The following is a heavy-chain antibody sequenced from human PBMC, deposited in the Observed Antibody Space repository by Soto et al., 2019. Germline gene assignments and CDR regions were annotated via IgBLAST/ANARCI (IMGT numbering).Heavy chain of an antibody. V-gene: IGHV5-51*01. Sequence: PGESLKISCKGSGYSFTSYWIGWVRQMPGKGLEWMGIIYPGDSDTRYSPSFQGQVTISADKSISTAYLQWSSLKASDTAMYYCARIAARPNYYYYYYMDVWAKGPRSPSP. CDR3: ARIAARPNYYYYYYMDV. CDR1: GYSFTSYW. D-gene: IGHD6-6*01. CDR2: IYPGDSDT. J-gene: IGHJ6*03.